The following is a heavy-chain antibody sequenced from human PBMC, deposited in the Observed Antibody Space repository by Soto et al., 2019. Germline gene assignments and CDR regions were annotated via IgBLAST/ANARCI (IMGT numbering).Heavy chain of an antibody. J-gene: IGHJ2*01. Sequence: EVQLLESGGGLVQPGGSLRLSCAASGFTFSSYAMSWVRQAPGKGLEWVSAISGSGGSTYYADSVKGRFTISRDNSKNTLYLQRNSLRDEHTAVYYCAKDGPGMASTTRYFDLWGRGTLVTGSS. CDR3: AKDGPGMASTTRYFDL. CDR2: ISGSGGST. V-gene: IGHV3-23*01. D-gene: IGHD3-10*01. CDR1: GFTFSSYA.